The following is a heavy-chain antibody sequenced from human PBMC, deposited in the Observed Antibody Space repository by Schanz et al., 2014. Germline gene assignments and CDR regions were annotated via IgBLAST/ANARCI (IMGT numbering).Heavy chain of an antibody. J-gene: IGHJ4*02. CDR3: AKGQLLSYYFDY. CDR2: ISGSGGDT. D-gene: IGHD2-21*01. CDR1: GFTFSSYG. Sequence: VQLVESGGGVVQPGRSLRLSCATSGFTFSSYGMHWVRQAPGKGLEWVSVISGSGGDTYYADSVKGRFTISRDNSKNTLYLQMNSLRAEDTAVYYCAKGQLLSYYFDYWGQGTLVTVSS. V-gene: IGHV3-23*04.